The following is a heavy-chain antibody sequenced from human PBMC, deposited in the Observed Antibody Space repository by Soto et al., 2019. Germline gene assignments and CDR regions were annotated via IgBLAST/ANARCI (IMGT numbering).Heavy chain of an antibody. Sequence: GASVKVSCKASGYTFTGYYMHWVRQAPGQGLEWMGWINPNSGGTNYAQKFQGWVTMTRDTSISTAYMELSRLRSEDTAVYYCARDGNNWNDTRHYYYMDVWGKGTTVTVSS. V-gene: IGHV1-2*04. J-gene: IGHJ6*03. CDR3: ARDGNNWNDTRHYYYMDV. D-gene: IGHD1-20*01. CDR2: INPNSGGT. CDR1: GYTFTGYY.